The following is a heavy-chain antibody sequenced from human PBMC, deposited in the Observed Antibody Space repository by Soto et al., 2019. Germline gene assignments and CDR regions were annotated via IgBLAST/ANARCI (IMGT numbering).Heavy chain of an antibody. D-gene: IGHD2-2*01. CDR2: ISYDGSNK. Sequence: PGGSLRLSCAASGFTFSSYAMHWVRQAPGKGLEWVAAISYDGSNKYYADSVKGRFTISRDNSKNTLYLQMNSLRAEDTAVYYCAKDQGVPAAIGLDYWGQGTLVTVSS. CDR1: GFTFSSYA. CDR3: AKDQGVPAAIGLDY. J-gene: IGHJ4*02. V-gene: IGHV3-30*04.